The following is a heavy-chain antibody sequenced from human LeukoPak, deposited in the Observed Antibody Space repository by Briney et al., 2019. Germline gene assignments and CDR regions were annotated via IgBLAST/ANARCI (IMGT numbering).Heavy chain of an antibody. CDR1: GGSISSGDYS. Sequence: PSQTLSLTCTVSGGSISSGDYSWSWIRQPPGKGLEWIGYIYYSGSTYYNPSLKSRVTISVDTPKNQFSLKLSSVTAADTAVYYCARDRINYGVDYWGQGTLVTVSS. CDR3: ARDRINYGVDY. V-gene: IGHV4-30-4*01. D-gene: IGHD4-17*01. J-gene: IGHJ4*02. CDR2: IYYSGST.